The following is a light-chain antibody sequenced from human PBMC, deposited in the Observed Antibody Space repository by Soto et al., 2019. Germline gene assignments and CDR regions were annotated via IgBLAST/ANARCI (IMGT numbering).Light chain of an antibody. CDR2: SSN. CDR1: SSNIGTNT. J-gene: IGLJ1*01. V-gene: IGLV1-44*01. Sequence: QSVLTQPPSASGTPGQRVTISCSGSSSNIGTNTVNWYQQFPRSAPKLLMYSSNQRPSGVPDRFSGSKSGTSASLAITGLQAEDEADYYCQSYDSSLSGYVFGTGTKVTVL. CDR3: QSYDSSLSGYV.